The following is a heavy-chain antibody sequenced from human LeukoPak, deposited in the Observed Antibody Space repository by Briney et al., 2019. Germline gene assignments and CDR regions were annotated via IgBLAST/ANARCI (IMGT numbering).Heavy chain of an antibody. J-gene: IGHJ4*02. Sequence: PGGSLRLSCAVSGFTFSDYYMSWIRQAPGKGLEWVSYISSGSSYTNYADSVKGRFTISRDNAKNSLYLQMNSLRAEDTAVYYCAREFSGSSVYFDYWGQGTLVTVSS. CDR2: ISSGSSYT. CDR3: AREFSGSSVYFDY. D-gene: IGHD1-26*01. CDR1: GFTFSDYY. V-gene: IGHV3-11*06.